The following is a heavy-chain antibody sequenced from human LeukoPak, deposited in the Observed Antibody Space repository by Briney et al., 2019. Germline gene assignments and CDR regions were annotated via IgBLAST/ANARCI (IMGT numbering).Heavy chain of an antibody. V-gene: IGHV1-69*13. Sequence: SVKVSCKASGYTFTSYGISWVRQAPGQGLEWMGGIIPIFGTANYAQKFQGRVTITADESTSTAYMELSSLTSDDTGVYYCARGFEYGSFDYWGQGTLVTVSS. D-gene: IGHD2/OR15-2a*01. CDR3: ARGFEYGSFDY. CDR2: IIPIFGTA. CDR1: GYTFTSYG. J-gene: IGHJ4*02.